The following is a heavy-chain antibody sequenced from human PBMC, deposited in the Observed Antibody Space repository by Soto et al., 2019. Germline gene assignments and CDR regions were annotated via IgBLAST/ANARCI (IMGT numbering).Heavy chain of an antibody. V-gene: IGHV3-30*18. CDR3: AKGGDWEVVPLLAD. Sequence: GGSLRLSCAASGFTFSSYGMHWVRQAPGKGLEWVAVISYDGSNKYYADSVKGRFTISRDNSKNTLYLQMNSLRAEDTAVYYCAKGGDWEVVPLLADWGQGTLVTVSS. CDR2: ISYDGSNK. J-gene: IGHJ4*02. D-gene: IGHD2-15*01. CDR1: GFTFSSYG.